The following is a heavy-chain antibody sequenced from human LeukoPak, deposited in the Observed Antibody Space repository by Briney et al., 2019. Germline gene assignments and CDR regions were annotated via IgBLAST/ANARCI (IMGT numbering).Heavy chain of an antibody. CDR2: IYTSGTT. CDR3: AGGAPSDY. V-gene: IGHV4-4*07. Sequence: LETLSLTCTVSGGSIISGSISSYYWSWVRQPAGKGLEWIGRIYTSGTTNYNPSLKSRVTMSVDTSKNQFSLKLNSVTAADTAVYYCAGGAPSDYWGQGTLVTVSS. J-gene: IGHJ4*02. CDR1: GGSIISGSISSYY.